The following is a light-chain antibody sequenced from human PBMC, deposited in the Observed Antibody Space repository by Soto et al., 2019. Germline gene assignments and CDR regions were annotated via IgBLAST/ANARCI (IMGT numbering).Light chain of an antibody. CDR1: QSVSSSY. CDR3: QQYGSSPS. CDR2: GAS. Sequence: EIVLTQSPGTLSLSPGERATLSCRASQSVSSSYLAWYRQRPSQAPRLLIYGASIRATGIPDRFSGSGSGTDFTLTISRLEPEDFAVFYCQQYGSSPSFGPGTKVDIK. V-gene: IGKV3-20*01. J-gene: IGKJ3*01.